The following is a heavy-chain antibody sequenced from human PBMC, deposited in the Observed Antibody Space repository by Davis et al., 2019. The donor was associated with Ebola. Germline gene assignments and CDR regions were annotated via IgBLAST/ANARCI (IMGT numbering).Heavy chain of an antibody. CDR1: CGSIRSNY. J-gene: IGHJ1*01. V-gene: IGHV4-4*07. D-gene: IGHD3/OR15-3a*01. CDR3: ARLFVDTVVLTADIAYFEE. Sequence: SETLSLTCTVSCGSIRSNYWSWIRLPAGKGLEWIGRMYLGSTKYNPSLKSRVTMTADTSKNQLFLKLSSVTAADTAVYSCARLFVDTVVLTADIAYFEEWGQGTLVIVSA. CDR2: MYLGST.